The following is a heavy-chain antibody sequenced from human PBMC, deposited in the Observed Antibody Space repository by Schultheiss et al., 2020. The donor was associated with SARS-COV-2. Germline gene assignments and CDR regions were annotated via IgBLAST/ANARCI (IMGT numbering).Heavy chain of an antibody. CDR2: IYYSGST. V-gene: IGHV4-61*08. J-gene: IGHJ3*02. Sequence: SETLSLTCAVSGGSISSGGYSWSWIRQPPGKGLEWIGYIYYSGSTNYNPSLKSRVTISVDTSKNQFSLKLSSVTAADTAVYYCARLQDAFDIWGQGTMVTVSS. CDR3: ARLQDAFDI. CDR1: GGSISSGGYS.